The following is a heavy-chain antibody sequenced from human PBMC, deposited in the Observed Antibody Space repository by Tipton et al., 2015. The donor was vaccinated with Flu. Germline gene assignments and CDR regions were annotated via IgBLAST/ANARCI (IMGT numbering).Heavy chain of an antibody. V-gene: IGHV4-39*07. D-gene: IGHD2/OR15-2a*01. CDR1: GGSIGVTTYY. Sequence: TLSLTCTVSGGSIGVTTYYWGWIRQPPGKGLEYIGSVYYTGGTYFNPSLKSRVTVSIDTSKKQFSLKLNSVTAADTAVYYCARVSLSFNAFDIWGQGTTVTV. CDR2: VYYTGGT. J-gene: IGHJ3*02. CDR3: ARVSLSFNAFDI.